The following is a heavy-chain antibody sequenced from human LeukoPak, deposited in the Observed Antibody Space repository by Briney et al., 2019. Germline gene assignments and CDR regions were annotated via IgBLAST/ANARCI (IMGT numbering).Heavy chain of an antibody. V-gene: IGHV3-48*01. Sequence: GGSLRLSCAASGFTFSSYSMNWVRQAPGKGLEWVSYISSSSSTIYYADSVKGRFTISRDNAKNSLYLQMNSLRAEDTAVYYCARGTSQWELRQRLLFDYWGQGTLVTVSS. CDR1: GFTFSSYS. CDR3: ARGTSQWELRQRLLFDY. CDR2: ISSSSSTI. J-gene: IGHJ4*02. D-gene: IGHD1-26*01.